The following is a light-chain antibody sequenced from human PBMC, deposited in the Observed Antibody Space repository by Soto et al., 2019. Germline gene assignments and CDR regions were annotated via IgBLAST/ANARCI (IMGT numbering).Light chain of an antibody. V-gene: IGLV1-44*01. CDR2: STS. CDR3: AAWDHRLDVYV. J-gene: IGLJ1*01. Sequence: QSVLTQPPSGSGSPGQSVAISCSGSSSNIGSNTVTWYQQLPGTAPKLLIYSTSQRSSGVPGRFSGSKSGASASLSISGLQSEDEADYYCAAWDHRLDVYVFGTGTKVTVL. CDR1: SSNIGSNT.